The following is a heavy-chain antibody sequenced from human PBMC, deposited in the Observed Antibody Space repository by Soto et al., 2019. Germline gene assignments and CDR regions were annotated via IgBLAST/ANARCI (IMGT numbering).Heavy chain of an antibody. CDR2: MNPSSGYT. V-gene: IGHV1-8*01. Sequence: ASVKVSCKASGYTFTNYDINWGRQVTGQGLEWLGWMNPSSGYTGYAQKFQGRVTMTGDTSISTAYMELSSLTSADTAVYYCARFVRHQLPTIDYWGQGALVTVSS. D-gene: IGHD1-26*01. J-gene: IGHJ4*02. CDR1: GYTFTNYD. CDR3: ARFVRHQLPTIDY.